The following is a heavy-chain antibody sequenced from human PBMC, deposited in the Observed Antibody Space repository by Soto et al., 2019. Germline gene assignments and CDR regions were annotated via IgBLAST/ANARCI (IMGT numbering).Heavy chain of an antibody. CDR3: ATRDYSASPY. V-gene: IGHV4-4*02. D-gene: IGHD2-21*01. J-gene: IGHJ4*02. CDR2: IHHSGAT. CDR1: GASISDCDW. Sequence: QVHLQESGPGLVKPSGTLSLTCAVSGASISDCDWWSWVRQPPGKGLEWIGEIHHSGATNHNSSVKSRVTISLDKSKNHLSLQLNSVPAADTAVYYCATRDYSASPYWGQGILVTVSS.